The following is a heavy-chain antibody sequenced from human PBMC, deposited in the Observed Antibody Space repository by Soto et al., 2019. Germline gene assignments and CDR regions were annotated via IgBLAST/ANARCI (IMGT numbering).Heavy chain of an antibody. CDR2: IHPEDSDT. Sequence: GESLKISCKASKYSFTRYWIGWVRQMPGKGLEWMGIIHPEDSDTRYSPSFQGQVTISADKSISTAYLQWSSLKASDTAMYYCARGTAYNILTGSRSYGMDVWGQGTTVTVSS. CDR3: ARGTAYNILTGSRSYGMDV. D-gene: IGHD3-9*01. V-gene: IGHV5-51*01. CDR1: KYSFTRYW. J-gene: IGHJ6*02.